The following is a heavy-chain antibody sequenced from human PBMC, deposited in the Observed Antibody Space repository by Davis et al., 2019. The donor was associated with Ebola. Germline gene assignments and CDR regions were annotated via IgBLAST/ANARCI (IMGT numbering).Heavy chain of an antibody. CDR2: ISSSSSYI. D-gene: IGHD2-2*01. CDR1: GFTFSSYS. V-gene: IGHV3-21*01. CDR3: ARDPTYCSSTSCHDY. J-gene: IGHJ4*02. Sequence: GGSLRLSCAASGFTFSSYSMNWVRQAPGKGLEWVSSISSSSSYIYYADSVKGRFTISRDNAKNSLYLQMNSLRAEDTAVYYCARDPTYCSSTSCHDYWGQGTLVTVSS.